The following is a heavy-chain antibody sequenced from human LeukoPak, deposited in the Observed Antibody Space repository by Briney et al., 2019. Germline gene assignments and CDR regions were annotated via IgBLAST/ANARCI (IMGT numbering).Heavy chain of an antibody. CDR1: GGSISSGDYY. CDR2: IYYSGST. J-gene: IGHJ3*02. V-gene: IGHV4-30-4*08. Sequence: PLQTLSLTCTVSGGSISSGDYYWSWIRQPPGKGLEWIGYIYYSGSTYYNPSLKSRVTISVDTSKNQFSLRLSSVTAADTAVYYCARTLTAYNDAFDIWGQGTMVTVSS. D-gene: IGHD1-14*01. CDR3: ARTLTAYNDAFDI.